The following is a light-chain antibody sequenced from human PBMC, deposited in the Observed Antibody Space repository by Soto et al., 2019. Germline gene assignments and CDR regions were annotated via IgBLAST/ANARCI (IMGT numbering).Light chain of an antibody. CDR1: QSVNSD. V-gene: IGKV3-15*01. Sequence: ETVMTQSPATLSVSPGERATISCRASQSVNSDLAWYQQKLGQAPRVLIYGASTRAAGIPARFSGSGSGTEFILTISSLQSEDFAVYYCQEYNTWPWTFGQGTKVDIK. J-gene: IGKJ1*01. CDR2: GAS. CDR3: QEYNTWPWT.